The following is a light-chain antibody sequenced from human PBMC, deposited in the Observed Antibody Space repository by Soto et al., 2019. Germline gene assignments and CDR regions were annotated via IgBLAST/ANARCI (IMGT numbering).Light chain of an antibody. J-gene: IGKJ1*01. CDR1: QSISNY. V-gene: IGKV1-17*01. Sequence: DIQMTQSPSSLSASVGDRVTITCRSSQSISNYLGCYQQKPGNAPQLLIYGASSLQSGVPSRFSGSGSGTESTLTISSLKPDDFATYYCQHHTSYRTFGQGTKVDIK. CDR3: QHHTSYRT. CDR2: GAS.